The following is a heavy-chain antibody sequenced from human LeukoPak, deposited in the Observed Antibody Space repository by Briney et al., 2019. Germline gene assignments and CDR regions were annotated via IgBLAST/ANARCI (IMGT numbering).Heavy chain of an antibody. J-gene: IGHJ5*02. Sequence: ASVKVSCKASGYTFTSIGISWVRQAPGQGLEWMGIINPSGGSTSYAQKFQGRVTMTRDTSTSTVYMELSSLRSEDTAVYYCARDWGVVVPAADQPYNWFDPWGQGTLVTVSS. CDR3: ARDWGVVVPAADQPYNWFDP. D-gene: IGHD2-2*01. V-gene: IGHV1-46*01. CDR2: INPSGGST. CDR1: GYTFTSIG.